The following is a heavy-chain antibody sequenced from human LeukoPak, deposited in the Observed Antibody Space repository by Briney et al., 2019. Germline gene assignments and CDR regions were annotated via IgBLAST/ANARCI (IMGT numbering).Heavy chain of an antibody. J-gene: IGHJ6*03. D-gene: IGHD1-26*01. CDR2: ISWNSGSI. CDR3: AKNRGAGSHYYYHMNV. CDR1: GFTFDDYA. Sequence: GGSLRLSCAASGFTFDDYAMHWVRQAPGKGLEWVSGISWNSGSIGYADSVKGRFTISRDNAKNSLYLQLNSLRVEDTAVYYCAKNRGAGSHYYYHMNVWGKGTTVTVSS. V-gene: IGHV3-9*01.